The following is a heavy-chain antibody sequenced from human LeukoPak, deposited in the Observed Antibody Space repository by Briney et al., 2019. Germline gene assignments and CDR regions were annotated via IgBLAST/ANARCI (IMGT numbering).Heavy chain of an antibody. CDR3: ARGGEGGYFY. D-gene: IGHD3-16*01. CDR2: INPSGGGT. V-gene: IGHV1-46*01. J-gene: IGHJ4*02. CDR1: GYTFTSYY. Sequence: ASVTVSCKASGYTFTSYYMHWVRQAPGQGLEGMGIINPSGGGTIYTQKFQGRVTITRDMSTSTVYMELSSMRSEDTAVYYCARGGEGGYFYWGQGTLVTVSS.